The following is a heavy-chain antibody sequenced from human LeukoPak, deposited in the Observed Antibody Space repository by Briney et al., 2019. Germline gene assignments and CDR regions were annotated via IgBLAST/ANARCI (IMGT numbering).Heavy chain of an antibody. CDR3: ARARCDTCGYGS. D-gene: IGHD3-22*01. J-gene: IGHJ5*02. CDR2: LYSGGHT. CDR1: GFTFSSSY. Sequence: GGALRLSCAASGFTFSSSYMSWGRQARGKGMEWVAVLYSGGHTDYVVSVRGRFTISRDTSTNTVSLQMNSLRAEDTAEYYCARARCDTCGYGSWGQGTLVTVSS. V-gene: IGHV3-66*02.